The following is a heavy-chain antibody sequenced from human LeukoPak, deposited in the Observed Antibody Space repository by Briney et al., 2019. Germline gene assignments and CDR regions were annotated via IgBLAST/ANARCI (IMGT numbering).Heavy chain of an antibody. J-gene: IGHJ4*02. CDR2: IIPILGIA. V-gene: IGHV1-69*02. CDR1: GGTFSSYT. CDR3: ARGAMQLVDY. D-gene: IGHD6-13*01. Sequence: SVKVSCKPSGGTFSSYTIRGVRQAPRQGREGMGRIIPILGIANYAQKFQGRVTITADKSKSTAYMELSSLRSEDTAVYYCARGAMQLVDYWGQGTLVTVSS.